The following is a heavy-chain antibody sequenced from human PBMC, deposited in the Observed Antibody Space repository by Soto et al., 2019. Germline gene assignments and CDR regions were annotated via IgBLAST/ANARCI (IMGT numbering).Heavy chain of an antibody. CDR2: INPSGGST. V-gene: IGHV1-46*01. D-gene: IGHD6-13*01. CDR1: GYTFTSYY. Sequence: ASVKVSCKASGYTFTSYYMHWVRQAPGQGLEWMGIINPSGGSTSYAQKFQGRVTMTRDTSTSTVYMELSSLRSEDTAVYYCARRQPLYSSSWYVEPLREHNYYYYYGMDVWGQGTTVTVSS. CDR3: ARRQPLYSSSWYVEPLREHNYYYYYGMDV. J-gene: IGHJ6*02.